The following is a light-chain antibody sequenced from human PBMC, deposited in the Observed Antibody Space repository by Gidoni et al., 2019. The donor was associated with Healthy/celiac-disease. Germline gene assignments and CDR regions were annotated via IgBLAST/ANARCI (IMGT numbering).Light chain of an antibody. V-gene: IGKV3-20*01. CDR3: QQYGSSPPWT. CDR1: QSVSSSY. J-gene: IGKJ1*01. CDR2: GAS. Sequence: EIVLPQSPVTLSLSPGERATLPCRASQSVSSSYLAWYQQKPGQAPRLLIYGASSRATGLPDRFSGSGSGTEFSLTISRLEPEDFAVYYCQQYGSSPPWTFGQGTKVEIK.